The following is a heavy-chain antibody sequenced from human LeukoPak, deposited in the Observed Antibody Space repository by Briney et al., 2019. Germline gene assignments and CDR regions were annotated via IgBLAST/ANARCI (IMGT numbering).Heavy chain of an antibody. CDR2: IYTSGST. Sequence: SETLYLTCTVSGGSISSGSYYWSWIRQPAGKGLEWIGRIYTSGSTNYNPSLKSRVTISVDTSKNQFSLKLSSVTAADTAVYYCARDRIYYYDSSGYYLDYWGQGTLVTVSS. CDR3: ARDRIYYYDSSGYYLDY. CDR1: GGSISSGSYY. V-gene: IGHV4-61*02. J-gene: IGHJ4*02. D-gene: IGHD3-22*01.